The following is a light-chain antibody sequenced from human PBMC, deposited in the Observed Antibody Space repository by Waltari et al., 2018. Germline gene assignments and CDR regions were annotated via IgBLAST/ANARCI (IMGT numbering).Light chain of an antibody. V-gene: IGLV4-69*01. CDR2: LNSDGSQ. J-gene: IGLJ3*02. CDR3: QTWGTGIQV. Sequence: QLVLTQSPSASASLGASVKFTCTLSSGHSSYAIAWHQPQPGKGPRYLMKLNSDGSQIKWDGIPDRFSGSSSGAERYLTISSLQSEDEADYYCQTWGTGIQVFGGGTKLTVL. CDR1: SGHSSYA.